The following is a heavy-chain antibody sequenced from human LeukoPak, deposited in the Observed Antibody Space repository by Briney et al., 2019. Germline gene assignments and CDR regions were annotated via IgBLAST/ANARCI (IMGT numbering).Heavy chain of an antibody. V-gene: IGHV3-48*01. Sequence: GGSLRLSCAASGFTFSTYSMNWVRQAPGKGLEWVSYISSSTSTIYYADSVKGRFTISRDNAKNSLYLQMNSLRAEDTAVYYCARVLPYEYINRFDRRGQGTLVTVSS. CDR3: ARVLPYEYINRFDR. D-gene: IGHD3-16*01. J-gene: IGHJ5*02. CDR2: ISSSTSTI. CDR1: GFTFSTYS.